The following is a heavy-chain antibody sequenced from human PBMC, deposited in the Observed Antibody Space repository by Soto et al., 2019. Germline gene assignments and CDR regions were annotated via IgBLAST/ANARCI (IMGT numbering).Heavy chain of an antibody. V-gene: IGHV4-39*01. CDR1: GGSISSSSYY. Sequence: QLQLQESGPGLVKPSETLSLTCTVSGGSISSSSYYWGWIRQPPGKGLEWIGSIYYSGSTYYNPSLKSRVTISVDTSKNQFSLKLSSVTAAHTAVYYCARPSGLMAAAGTVNNWFDPWGQGTLVTVSS. CDR3: ARPSGLMAAAGTVNNWFDP. D-gene: IGHD6-13*01. J-gene: IGHJ5*02. CDR2: IYYSGST.